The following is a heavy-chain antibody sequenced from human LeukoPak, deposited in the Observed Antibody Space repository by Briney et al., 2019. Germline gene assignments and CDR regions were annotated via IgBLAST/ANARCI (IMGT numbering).Heavy chain of an antibody. V-gene: IGHV4-30-2*01. CDR2: IYHSGST. CDR1: GGSISSGGYS. J-gene: IGHJ3*02. D-gene: IGHD3-22*01. CDR3: ARWSSGDVDAFDI. Sequence: PSQTLSLTCAVSGGSISSGGYSWSWIRQPPGKGLEWIGYIYHSGSTYYNPSLKSRVTISVDTSKNQFSLKLSSVTAADTAVYYCARWSSGDVDAFDIWGQGTMVTVSS.